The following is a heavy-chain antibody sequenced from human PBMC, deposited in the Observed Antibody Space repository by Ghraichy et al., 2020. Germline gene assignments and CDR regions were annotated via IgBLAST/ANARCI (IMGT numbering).Heavy chain of an antibody. CDR1: GFTFNSYR. J-gene: IGHJ5*02. Sequence: GGSLRLSCAASGFTFNSYRMHWVRPAPGKGLEWVSYISSDSSTIQYADSVQGRFTLSRDNANNSLNLQINSLRAEETAIYYCVREYAMTMIRGVIAGWFDTWGQGTLVTVSS. D-gene: IGHD3-10*01. CDR2: ISSDSSTI. V-gene: IGHV3-48*01. CDR3: VREYAMTMIRGVIAGWFDT.